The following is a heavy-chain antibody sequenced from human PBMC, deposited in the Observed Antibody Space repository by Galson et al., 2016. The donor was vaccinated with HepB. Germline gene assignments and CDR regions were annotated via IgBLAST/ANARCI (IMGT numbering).Heavy chain of an antibody. CDR2: IIPIFGPA. CDR1: GGTFINYA. D-gene: IGHD6-19*01. CDR3: ARGGQWLDILLDH. J-gene: IGHJ4*02. Sequence: SVKVSCKASGGTFINYAFNWVRQAPGQGLEWMGGIIPIFGPATYAQKFQDRVTITADESTSTAYMELSSLRSEDTAMYYCARGGQWLDILLDHWGQGTLVTVSS. V-gene: IGHV1-69*13.